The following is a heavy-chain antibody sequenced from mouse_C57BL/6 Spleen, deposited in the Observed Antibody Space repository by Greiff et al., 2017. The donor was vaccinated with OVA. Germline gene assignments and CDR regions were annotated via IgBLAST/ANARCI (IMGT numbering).Heavy chain of an antibody. CDR1: GFNIKNPY. V-gene: IGHV14-3*01. Sequence: EVQLQQSVAELVRPGASVTLSCTASGFNIKNPYLHWVKQRPEKGLEWIGRIDPANGNSKYAPKFQGKATITADTSSNTAYLQLSSLTSEDTAIYYCAREGIITTTHFDYWGQGATLTVSS. CDR2: IDPANGNS. CDR3: AREGIITTTHFDY. J-gene: IGHJ2*01. D-gene: IGHD1-1*01.